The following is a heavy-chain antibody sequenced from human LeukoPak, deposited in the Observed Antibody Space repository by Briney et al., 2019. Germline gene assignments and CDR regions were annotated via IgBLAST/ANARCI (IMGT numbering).Heavy chain of an antibody. Sequence: PSETLSLTCAVYGGSFSGYYWSWIRDPPGKGLEWIGEINHSGSTNYNPSLKSRVTISVDTSKNQFSLKLSSVTAADTAVYYCARGRGYSGYDSYYYDYWGQGTLVTVSS. V-gene: IGHV4-34*01. D-gene: IGHD5-12*01. CDR2: INHSGST. CDR1: GGSFSGYY. J-gene: IGHJ4*02. CDR3: ARGRGYSGYDSYYYDY.